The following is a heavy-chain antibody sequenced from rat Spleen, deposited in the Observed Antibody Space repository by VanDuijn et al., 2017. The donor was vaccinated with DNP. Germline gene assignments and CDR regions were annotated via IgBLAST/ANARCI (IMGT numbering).Heavy chain of an antibody. J-gene: IGHJ2*01. Sequence: QGQLKESGPGLVQPSQTLSLTCTVSGFSLTTYGVSWIRQPPGKGLEWLATISSGGSTFYNSPLKSRLTISRDTSKSQVFLRINSLQTEDTATYFCTRDDTIVAIWYWGQGVMVTVSS. CDR3: TRDDTIVAIWY. V-gene: IGHV2S8*01. CDR2: ISSGGST. CDR1: GFSLTTYG. D-gene: IGHD1-2*01.